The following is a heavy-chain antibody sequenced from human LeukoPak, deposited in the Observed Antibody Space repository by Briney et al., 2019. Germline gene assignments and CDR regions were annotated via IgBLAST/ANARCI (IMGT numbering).Heavy chain of an antibody. CDR3: AKSGLNRFDY. CDR2: FSGSGGST. J-gene: IGHJ4*02. CDR1: GFTLSNHA. V-gene: IGHV3-23*01. D-gene: IGHD2-15*01. Sequence: GGSLRLSCAAPGFTLSNHAMSWVRQAPGKGLEWVSSFSGSGGSTYFADSVKGRFTVSRDNSKNTLYLQMNSLRAEDTAVYYRAKSGLNRFDYWGQGTLVTVSS.